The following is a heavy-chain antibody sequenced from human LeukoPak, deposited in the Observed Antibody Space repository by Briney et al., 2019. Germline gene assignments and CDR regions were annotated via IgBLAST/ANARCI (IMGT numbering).Heavy chain of an antibody. J-gene: IGHJ4*02. D-gene: IGHD1-1*01. CDR3: ARSPPGRTNWNYYDY. CDR2: IGPICVYT. V-gene: IGHV3-64*01. Sequence: GGSLRLSCVASGFTFSDYAMHWVRQAPGKGLEVVSVIGPICVYTYYASSVKGRFTISRDNSKSTVSLQMGSLRDEDMAVYYCARSPPGRTNWNYYDYWGRGTLVTVSS. CDR1: GFTFSDYA.